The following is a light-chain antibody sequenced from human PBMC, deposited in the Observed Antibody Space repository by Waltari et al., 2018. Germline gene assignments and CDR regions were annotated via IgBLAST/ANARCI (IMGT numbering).Light chain of an antibody. CDR1: QSISVW. Sequence: DIQMTQSPSTLSASVGDRVTITCRASQSISVWLAWYQRKPGRAPKLLIFRASSLESGVPSRFSGSGSGTEFTLTISSLQPDDFATYYCQQYNSFSTTFGGGTKVESK. CDR3: QQYNSFSTT. CDR2: RAS. V-gene: IGKV1-5*03. J-gene: IGKJ4*01.